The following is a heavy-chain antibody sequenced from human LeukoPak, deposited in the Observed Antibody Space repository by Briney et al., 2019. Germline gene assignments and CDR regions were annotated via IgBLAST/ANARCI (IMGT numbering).Heavy chain of an antibody. Sequence: SETLSLTCTVSGGSISSHYWSWIRQPPGKGLEWIGYIYYSGSTNYNPSLKSRVTISVDTSKNQFSLKLSSVTAADKAVYYCARESSRGSSDYWGQGTLVTVSS. V-gene: IGHV4-59*11. CDR3: ARESSRGSSDY. J-gene: IGHJ4*02. CDR1: GGSISSHY. CDR2: IYYSGST. D-gene: IGHD2-15*01.